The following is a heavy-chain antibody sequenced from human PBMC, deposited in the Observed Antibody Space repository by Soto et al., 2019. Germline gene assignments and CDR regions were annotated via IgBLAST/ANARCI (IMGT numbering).Heavy chain of an antibody. CDR1: GGTFSSYA. Sequence: VASVKVSCKASGGTFSSYAISWVRQAPGQGLEWMGGIIPIFGTANYAQKFQGRVTITADESTSTAYMELSSLRSEDTAVYYCAREIYGELDYWGQGTLVTVSS. V-gene: IGHV1-69*13. D-gene: IGHD4-17*01. J-gene: IGHJ4*02. CDR3: AREIYGELDY. CDR2: IIPIFGTA.